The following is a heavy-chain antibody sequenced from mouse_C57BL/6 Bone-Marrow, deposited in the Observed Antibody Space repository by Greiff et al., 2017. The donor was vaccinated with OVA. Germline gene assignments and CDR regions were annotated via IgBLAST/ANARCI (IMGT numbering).Heavy chain of an antibody. CDR3: ARYGDYGGAMDY. V-gene: IGHV7-3*01. D-gene: IGHD2-4*01. Sequence: EVQLVESGGGLVQPGGSLSLSCAASGFTFTDYYMSWVRQPPGKALEWLGFIRNKANGYTTEYSASVKGRFTISRDNSQSILYLQMNALRAEDSATYYCARYGDYGGAMDYWGQGTSVTVSS. J-gene: IGHJ4*01. CDR2: IRNKANGYTT. CDR1: GFTFTDYY.